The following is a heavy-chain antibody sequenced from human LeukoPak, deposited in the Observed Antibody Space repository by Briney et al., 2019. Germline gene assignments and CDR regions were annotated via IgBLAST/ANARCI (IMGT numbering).Heavy chain of an antibody. CDR1: GYSISSDYY. D-gene: IGHD4-23*01. Sequence: SETLSLTCTVSGYSISSDYYWGWIRQSPGKGLEWIGSIFHSGSTYYNPSLNSRVTVSVDTSKNQFSLKLSSVTAADTAVYYCARPRVVMTVHDGFDIWGQGTMVTVSS. CDR3: ARPRVVMTVHDGFDI. J-gene: IGHJ3*02. CDR2: IFHSGST. V-gene: IGHV4-38-2*02.